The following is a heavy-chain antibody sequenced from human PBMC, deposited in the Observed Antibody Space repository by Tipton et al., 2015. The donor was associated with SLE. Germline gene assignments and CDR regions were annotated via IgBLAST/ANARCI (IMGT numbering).Heavy chain of an antibody. CDR3: ARDLYGDSTLGY. CDR2: IYSGGST. J-gene: IGHJ4*02. V-gene: IGHV3-53*01. CDR1: GFTFSSYA. Sequence: GSLRLSCAASGFTFSSYAMSWVRLAPGKGLEWVSVIYSGGSTYYADSVKGRFTISRDNSKNTLYLQMNSLRAEDTAVYYCARDLYGDSTLGYWGQGTLVTVSS. D-gene: IGHD4-17*01.